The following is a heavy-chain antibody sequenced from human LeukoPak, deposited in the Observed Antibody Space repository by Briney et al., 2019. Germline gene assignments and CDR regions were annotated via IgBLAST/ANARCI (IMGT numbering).Heavy chain of an antibody. Sequence: GGSLRLSCAASGVTFTNYGMSWVRQAPGRGLEWVSYIGGGGTYYADSVSGRFTISRDDSEDTVYLQMVSLRVEDTAVYYCAKEDRYSSGWYLDCWGQGTLVTVSS. D-gene: IGHD6-19*01. CDR3: AKEDRYSSGWYLDC. V-gene: IGHV3-23*01. CDR2: IGGGGT. J-gene: IGHJ4*02. CDR1: GVTFTNYG.